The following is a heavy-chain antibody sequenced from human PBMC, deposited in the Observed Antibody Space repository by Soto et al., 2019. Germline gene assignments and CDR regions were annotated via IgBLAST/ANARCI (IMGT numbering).Heavy chain of an antibody. Sequence: GASVKVSCKASGYTFTSYAMHWVRQAPGQRLEWMGWINAGNGNTKYSQKFQGRVTITRDTSASTAYMELSSLRSEDTAVYYCARVQRYYSGYDDGLDYWGQGTLVTVSS. CDR2: INAGNGNT. J-gene: IGHJ4*02. V-gene: IGHV1-3*01. D-gene: IGHD5-12*01. CDR3: ARVQRYYSGYDDGLDY. CDR1: GYTFTSYA.